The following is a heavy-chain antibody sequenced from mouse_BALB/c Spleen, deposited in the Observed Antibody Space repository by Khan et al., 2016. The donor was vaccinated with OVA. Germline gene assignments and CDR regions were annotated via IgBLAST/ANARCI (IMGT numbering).Heavy chain of an antibody. CDR2: FYPGSSDT. J-gene: IGHJ2*01. CDR3: TRSYGSFYFDY. D-gene: IGHD1-1*01. Sequence: EVQLQQSGTVPARPGASVKMSCKASGYSFTSYWMHWVTQRPGQGLGWIGAFYPGSSDTRYNQMFKDRAKLTAVTSASTVYMEHSSLTNEDYAVYYCTRSYGSFYFDYWGQGTTLTVSS. CDR1: GYSFTSYW. V-gene: IGHV1-5*01.